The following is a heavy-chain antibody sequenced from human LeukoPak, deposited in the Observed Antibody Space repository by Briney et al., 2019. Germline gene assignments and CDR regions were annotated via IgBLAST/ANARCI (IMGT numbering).Heavy chain of an antibody. D-gene: IGHD2-2*01. J-gene: IGHJ5*02. Sequence: NPSETLSLTCTVSGGSISSTSYYWSWIRQPAGKGLEWIGYIYYSGSTYYNPSLKSRVTISVDTSKNQFSLKLSSVTAADTAVYYCARVKGLGYCSSTSCYYNNWFDPWGRGTLVTVSS. CDR3: ARVKGLGYCSSTSCYYNNWFDP. CDR2: IYYSGST. V-gene: IGHV4-30-4*08. CDR1: GGSISSTSYY.